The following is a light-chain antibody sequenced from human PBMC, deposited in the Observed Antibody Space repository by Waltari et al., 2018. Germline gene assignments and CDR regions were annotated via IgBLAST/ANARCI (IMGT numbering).Light chain of an antibody. CDR3: AAWDDSLYEV. CDR2: RNN. J-gene: IGLJ3*02. V-gene: IGLV1-47*01. Sequence: QSVLTQPPSASGTPGQTVNIACSGSSSNIGSNFVYWYQQLPGTAPKLLIYRNNPRPSGVPDRFSGSKSGTSASLAISGLRSEDEADYYCAAWDDSLYEVFGGGTKLTVL. CDR1: SSNIGSNF.